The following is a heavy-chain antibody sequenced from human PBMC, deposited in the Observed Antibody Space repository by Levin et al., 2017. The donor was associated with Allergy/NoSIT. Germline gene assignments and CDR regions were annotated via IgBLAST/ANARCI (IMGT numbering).Heavy chain of an antibody. Sequence: LQTLSLTCGVSGYSISSGYYWAWIRQPPGKGLEWIGSLYHSGNTYYNPSLKSRISISADTSKNQFSLKLSSLTAADTAVYYCARDRGAVAEYYFDYWGQGTVVTVSS. CDR3: ARDRGAVAEYYFDY. V-gene: IGHV4-38-2*02. CDR1: GYSISSGYY. CDR2: LYHSGNT. D-gene: IGHD6-19*01. J-gene: IGHJ4*02.